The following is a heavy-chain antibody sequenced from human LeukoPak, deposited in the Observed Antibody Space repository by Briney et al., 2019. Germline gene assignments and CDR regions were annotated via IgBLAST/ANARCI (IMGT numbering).Heavy chain of an antibody. CDR2: IKQDGSEK. J-gene: IGHJ4*02. CDR3: ARVSRPLTGTTRRVQTNFDY. V-gene: IGHV3-7*01. D-gene: IGHD1-7*01. CDR1: GFTFSSYW. Sequence: PGGSLRPSCAASGFTFSSYWMSWVRQAPGKGLEWVANIKQDGSEKYYVDSVKGRFTISRDNAKNSLYLQMNSLRAEDTAVYYCARVSRPLTGTTRRVQTNFDYWGQGTLVTVSS.